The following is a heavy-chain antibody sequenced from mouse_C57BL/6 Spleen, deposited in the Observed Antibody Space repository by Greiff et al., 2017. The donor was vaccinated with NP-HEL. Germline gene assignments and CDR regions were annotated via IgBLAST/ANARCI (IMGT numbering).Heavy chain of an antibody. Sequence: LEESGPELVKPGASVKISCKASGYAFSSSWMNWVKQRPGKGLEWIGRIYPGDGDTNYNGKFKGKATLTADKSSSTAYMQLSSLTSEDSAVYFCARRTTVVADYWGQGTSVTVSS. J-gene: IGHJ4*01. CDR3: ARRTTVVADY. D-gene: IGHD1-1*01. V-gene: IGHV1-82*01. CDR1: GYAFSSSW. CDR2: IYPGDGDT.